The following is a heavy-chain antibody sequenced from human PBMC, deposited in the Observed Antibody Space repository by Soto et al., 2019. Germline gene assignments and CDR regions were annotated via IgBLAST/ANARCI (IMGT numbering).Heavy chain of an antibody. CDR1: GFTVSSNY. CDR2: IYSGGST. V-gene: IGHV3-66*01. D-gene: IGHD3-10*01. Sequence: GGSLRLSCAASGFTVSSNYMSWVRQAPGKGLEWVSVIYSGGSTYYADSVKGRFTISRDNAKNSLYLQMNSLRAEDTAVYYCARGDPPLWFGEGGQGTTVTVSS. J-gene: IGHJ6*02. CDR3: ARGDPPLWFGE.